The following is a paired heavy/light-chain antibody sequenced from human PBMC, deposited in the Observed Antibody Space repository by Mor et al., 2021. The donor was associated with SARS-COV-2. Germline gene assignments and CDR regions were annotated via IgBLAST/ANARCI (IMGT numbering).Heavy chain of an antibody. CDR1: GYTFSRYG. V-gene: IGHV1-18*01. CDR3: ARSIDYGSGSHL. D-gene: IGHD3-10*01. Sequence: QVQLVQSGPEVKKPGASVNVSCKTSGYTFSRYGINWVRQAPGRGLEWMGWISGFNGNTIYAQKFQGRVTMTTDTSTNTGHMEVRSLTSDDTAVYYCARSIDYGSGSHLWGQGTLVTVSS. J-gene: IGHJ4*02. CDR2: ISGFNGNT.
Light chain of an antibody. Sequence: QSVLTQPPSASGTPGQRVTISCSGSSSNIGGNTVNWYQQLPGTAPKLIMFRNNERPSGVPDRFSGSKSGTSASLAISGLQSEDEADYYCAAWDDSLIGMIFGGGTKLTVL. CDR1: SSNIGGNT. CDR2: RNN. CDR3: AAWDDSLIGMI. J-gene: IGLJ2*01. V-gene: IGLV1-44*01.